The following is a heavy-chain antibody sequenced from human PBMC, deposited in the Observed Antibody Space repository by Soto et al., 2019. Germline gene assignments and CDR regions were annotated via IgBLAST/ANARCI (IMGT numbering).Heavy chain of an antibody. CDR1: GGSISTFYYW. Sequence: SETLALTCTVSGGSISTFYYWWSWIRQSPDMGLEWIGHIYDGGRTYNNPSLESRVTMSVDTSKSQLSLTLSSVSAADTAVYYCARAPSGDKFDSWGQGTLVTVSS. CDR3: ARAPSGDKFDS. CDR2: IYDGGRT. J-gene: IGHJ4*02. V-gene: IGHV4-30-4*01.